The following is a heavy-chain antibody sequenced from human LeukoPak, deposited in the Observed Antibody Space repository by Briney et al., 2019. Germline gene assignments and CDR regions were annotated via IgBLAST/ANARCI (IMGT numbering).Heavy chain of an antibody. CDR2: ISYRGTT. Sequence: SETLSLTCTVFGDSLNSGSYYWSWIRQHSERGLEWIGYISYRGTTFYNPSPKSRVSISGDTSKTQFSLNINSVTAADTAVYYCARMPRGVAVVTPYYFDSWGQGTLVTVSS. CDR1: GDSLNSGSYY. J-gene: IGHJ4*02. CDR3: ARMPRGVAVVTPYYFDS. V-gene: IGHV4-31*03. D-gene: IGHD2-21*02.